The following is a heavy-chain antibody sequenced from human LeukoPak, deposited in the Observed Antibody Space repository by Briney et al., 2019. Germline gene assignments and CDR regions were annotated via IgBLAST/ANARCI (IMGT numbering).Heavy chain of an antibody. Sequence: SETLSLTCTVSGGSISSSSYYWGWIRQPPGKGLEWIGSIYYSGSIYYNPSLKSRVTISVDTSKNQFSLKLSSVTAADTAVYYCARDVLTGCCGGDCRGPLDYWGQGTLVTVSS. CDR3: ARDVLTGCCGGDCRGPLDY. CDR1: GGSISSSSYY. J-gene: IGHJ4*02. V-gene: IGHV4-39*07. D-gene: IGHD2-21*02. CDR2: IYYSGSI.